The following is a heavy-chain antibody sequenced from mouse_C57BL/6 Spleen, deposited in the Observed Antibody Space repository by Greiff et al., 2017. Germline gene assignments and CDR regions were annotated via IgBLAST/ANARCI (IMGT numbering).Heavy chain of an antibody. V-gene: IGHV5-16*01. D-gene: IGHD2-3*01. J-gene: IGHJ2*01. CDR2: INYDGSST. CDR3: ARDLGYDGYLDY. CDR1: GFTFSDYY. Sequence: EVQVVESEGGLVQPGSSMKLSCTASGFTFSDYYMAWVRQVPEKGLEWVANINYDGSSTYYLDSLKSRFIISRDNAKNMLYLQMSSLESEDTATYYCARDLGYDGYLDYWGQGTTLTVSS.